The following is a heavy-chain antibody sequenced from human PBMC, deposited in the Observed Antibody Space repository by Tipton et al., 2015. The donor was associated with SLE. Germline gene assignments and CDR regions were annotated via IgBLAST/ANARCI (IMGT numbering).Heavy chain of an antibody. J-gene: IGHJ4*02. CDR3: AKRVAYSSSSAFFDY. V-gene: IGHV3-23*01. D-gene: IGHD6-6*01. Sequence: SLRLSCSASGFTFTTFAMTWVRQTPGKGLQWVSSISDTGCDTYYADFVKGRFTVSRDNSKNTLYLQMNNLRVDDTAMYYCAKRVAYSSSSAFFDYWGQGAVVTVSS. CDR2: ISDTGCDT. CDR1: GFTFTTFA.